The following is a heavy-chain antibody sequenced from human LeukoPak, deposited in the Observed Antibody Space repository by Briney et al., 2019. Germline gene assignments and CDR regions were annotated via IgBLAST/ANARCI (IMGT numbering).Heavy chain of an antibody. D-gene: IGHD6-6*01. V-gene: IGHV1-8*01. CDR1: GYTFTSYD. J-gene: IGHJ4*02. CDR3: ARMSIAARPRSYSFDY. Sequence: GASVKVSCKASGYTFTSYDINWVRQATGQGLEWMGWMNPNSGNTGYAQKFQGRVTMTRNTSISTAYMELSSLRSEDTAVYYCARMSIAARPRSYSFDYWGQGTLVTVSS. CDR2: MNPNSGNT.